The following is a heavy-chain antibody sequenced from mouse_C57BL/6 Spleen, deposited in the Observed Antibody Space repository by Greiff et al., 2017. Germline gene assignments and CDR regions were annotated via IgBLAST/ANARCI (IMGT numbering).Heavy chain of an antibody. V-gene: IGHV1-15*01. CDR3: TRSNYYDYGFAY. Sequence: VKLQESGAELVRPGASVTLSCKASGYTFTDYEMHWVKQTPVHGLEWIGAIDPETGGTAYNQKFKGKAILTADKSSSTAYMELRSLTSEDSAVYYCTRSNYYDYGFAYWGQGTLVTVSA. J-gene: IGHJ3*01. CDR2: IDPETGGT. D-gene: IGHD2-4*01. CDR1: GYTFTDYE.